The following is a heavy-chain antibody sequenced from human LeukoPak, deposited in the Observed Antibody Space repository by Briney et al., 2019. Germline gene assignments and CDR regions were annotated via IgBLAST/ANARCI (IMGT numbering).Heavy chain of an antibody. CDR2: ISGSGAST. D-gene: IGHD2-8*01. V-gene: IGHV3-23*01. CDR3: AKDRSCTNDICRGDFDY. CDR1: GFIFSSYA. J-gene: IGHJ4*02. Sequence: PGGSVRLSCAASGFIFSSYAMSYVRQAPGKGLERVSTISGSGASTYYADSVKGRFAISRNNSKNTLYLQMNSLRAEDTAVYYCAKDRSCTNDICRGDFDYWGQGTLVTVSS.